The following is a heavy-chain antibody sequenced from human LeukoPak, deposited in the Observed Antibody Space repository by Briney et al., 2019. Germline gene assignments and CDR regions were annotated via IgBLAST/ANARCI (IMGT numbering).Heavy chain of an antibody. J-gene: IGHJ4*02. D-gene: IGHD6-13*01. CDR3: AKDGSDSSLDY. CDR1: GFTFSSYG. CDR2: ISYDGNNK. Sequence: GGSLRLSCAASGFTFSSYGIHWVRQAPGKGLEWVAVISYDGNNKYYADSVKGRFTFSRDNSKNTLYLQMNSLRAEDTAVYYCAKDGSDSSLDYWGQGTLVTVSS. V-gene: IGHV3-30*18.